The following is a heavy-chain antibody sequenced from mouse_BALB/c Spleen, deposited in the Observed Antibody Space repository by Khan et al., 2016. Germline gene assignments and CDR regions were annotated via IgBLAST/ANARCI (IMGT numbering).Heavy chain of an antibody. D-gene: IGHD4-1*01. Sequence: QVQLQQSGPELVKPGASVRISCKASGYTFTSYYIHWVKQRPGQGLEWIGWIYPGNGNTKYNEKFKGRATLTADKSSTTAYMQLSSLTSEDSAVSFGARTGTGAGFADWGQGTLVTVSA. CDR3: ARTGTGAGFAD. V-gene: IGHV1S56*01. CDR2: IYPGNGNT. J-gene: IGHJ3*01. CDR1: GYTFTSYY.